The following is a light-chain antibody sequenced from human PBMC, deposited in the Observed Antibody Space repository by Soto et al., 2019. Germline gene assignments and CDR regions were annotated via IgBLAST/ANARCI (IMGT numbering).Light chain of an antibody. CDR1: SRDVGGYNY. Sequence: QSALTQPRSVSGSPGQSVTISCTGTSRDVGGYNYVSWYQHHPGKAPKLMIYDVDKRPSGVPGRFSGSKSGNTASLTISGLQAEDAADYYCCSYAGSYPLVFGTGTKVTVL. CDR3: CSYAGSYPLV. CDR2: DVD. J-gene: IGLJ1*01. V-gene: IGLV2-11*01.